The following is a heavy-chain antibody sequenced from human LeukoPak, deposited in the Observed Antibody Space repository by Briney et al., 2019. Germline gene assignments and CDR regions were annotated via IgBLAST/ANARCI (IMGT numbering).Heavy chain of an antibody. J-gene: IGHJ4*02. Sequence: HPGGSLRLSCAASGFTFSSYWMSWVRQAPGKGLEWVANIKQDGSEKYYVDSVEGRFTISRDNAKNSVYLQMNSLRAEDTAVYYCARLDGSGFYWNWGQGTLVTVSS. CDR2: IKQDGSEK. CDR1: GFTFSSYW. CDR3: ARLDGSGFYWN. V-gene: IGHV3-7*01. D-gene: IGHD3-22*01.